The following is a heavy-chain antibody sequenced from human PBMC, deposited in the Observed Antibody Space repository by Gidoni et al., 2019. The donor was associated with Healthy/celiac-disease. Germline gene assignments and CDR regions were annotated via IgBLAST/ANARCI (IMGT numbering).Heavy chain of an antibody. CDR2: INHSGST. D-gene: IGHD5-18*01. J-gene: IGHJ4*02. V-gene: IGHV4-34*01. Sequence: QVQLQQWGAGLLKPSETLSLTCAVYGGSFSGYYWSWIRQPPGKGLEWIGEINHSGSTNYNPSLKSRVTISVDTSKNQFSLKLSSVTAADTAVYYCARKRGGYSYGYFDYWGQGTLVTVSS. CDR1: GGSFSGYY. CDR3: ARKRGGYSYGYFDY.